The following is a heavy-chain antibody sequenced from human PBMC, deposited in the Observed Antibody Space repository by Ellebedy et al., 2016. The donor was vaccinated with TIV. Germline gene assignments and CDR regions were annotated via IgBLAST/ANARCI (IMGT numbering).Heavy chain of an antibody. Sequence: GESLKISCAASGFIFSHYSMNWVRQAPGKGLEWVSYISRSSSNTYYGDSAKGRFTISRDDAKNSLYLQMNNLRAEDTAVYYCAREVWYPASWGQGTLVTVSS. J-gene: IGHJ4*02. CDR3: AREVWYPAS. CDR2: ISRSSSNT. V-gene: IGHV3-21*01. CDR1: GFIFSHYS. D-gene: IGHD6-13*01.